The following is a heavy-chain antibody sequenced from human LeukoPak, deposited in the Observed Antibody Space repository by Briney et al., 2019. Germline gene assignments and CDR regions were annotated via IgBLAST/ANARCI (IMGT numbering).Heavy chain of an antibody. CDR3: ARDRGWAGYSYGFYY. Sequence: SVKVSCKVSGGTFSSYAISWVRQAPGQGLEWMGGIIPIFGTANYAQKFQGRVTITADESTSTAYMELSSLRSEDTAVYYCARDRGWAGYSYGFYYWGQGTLVTVSS. D-gene: IGHD5-18*01. CDR2: IIPIFGTA. J-gene: IGHJ4*02. V-gene: IGHV1-69*13. CDR1: GGTFSSYA.